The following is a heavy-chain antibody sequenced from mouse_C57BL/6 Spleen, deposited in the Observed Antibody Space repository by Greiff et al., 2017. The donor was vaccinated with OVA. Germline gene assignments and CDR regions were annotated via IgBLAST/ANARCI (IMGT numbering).Heavy chain of an antibody. D-gene: IGHD1-1*01. Sequence: VQLQQSGAELVKPGASVKMSCKASGYTFTSYWITWVKQRPGQGLEWIGDIYPGSGSTNYNEKFKSKATLTVDTSSSTAYMQLSSLTSEDSAVYYCARGILLRLYYYAMDYWGQGTSVTVSS. J-gene: IGHJ4*01. CDR1: GYTFTSYW. V-gene: IGHV1-55*01. CDR2: IYPGSGST. CDR3: ARGILLRLYYYAMDY.